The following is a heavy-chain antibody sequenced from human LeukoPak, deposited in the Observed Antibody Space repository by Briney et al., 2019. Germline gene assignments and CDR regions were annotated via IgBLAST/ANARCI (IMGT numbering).Heavy chain of an antibody. V-gene: IGHV1-69*05. J-gene: IGHJ5*02. Sequence: SSGKVSCKASGGTFSSYAISWVRQAPGQGLEWMGRIIPIFGTANYAQKFQGRVTITTDESTSTAYMELSSLRSEDTAVYYCAREEADSSGWYGGWFEPWGQGTLVTVSS. D-gene: IGHD6-19*01. CDR1: GGTFSSYA. CDR2: IIPIFGTA. CDR3: AREEADSSGWYGGWFEP.